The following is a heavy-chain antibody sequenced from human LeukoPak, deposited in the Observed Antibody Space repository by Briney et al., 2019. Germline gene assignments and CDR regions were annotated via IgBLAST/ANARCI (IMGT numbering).Heavy chain of an antibody. D-gene: IGHD5-12*01. V-gene: IGHV1-2*02. CDR1: GYTFTDYY. J-gene: IGHJ4*02. CDR3: SYSGYDQAFHY. CDR2: INPNSGGT. Sequence: ASVKVSCRASGYTFTDYYMHWVRQAPGQGLEWMGWINPNSGGTLYAQNFQGRVTMTRDTSISTAYMEVSRLRPDDTAVYFCSYSGYDQAFHYWGQGTLVTVSS.